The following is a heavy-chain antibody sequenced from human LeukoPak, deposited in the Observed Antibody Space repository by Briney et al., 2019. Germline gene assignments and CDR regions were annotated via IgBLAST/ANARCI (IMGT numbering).Heavy chain of an antibody. CDR2: IRSSGSTI. V-gene: IGHV3-48*03. D-gene: IGHD3-10*01. J-gene: IGHJ5*02. Sequence: PGGSLRLSCAASGFTFSSYEMNWVRQAPGKGLEWVSYIRSSGSTIYYADSVKGRFTISRDNAKNSLYLQMNSLRAEDTAVYYCARDRAHYGSGSGTRKFDPWGQGTLVTVSS. CDR1: GFTFSSYE. CDR3: ARDRAHYGSGSGTRKFDP.